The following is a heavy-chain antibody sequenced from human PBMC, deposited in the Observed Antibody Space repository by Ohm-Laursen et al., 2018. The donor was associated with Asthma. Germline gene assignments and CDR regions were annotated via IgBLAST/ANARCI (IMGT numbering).Heavy chain of an antibody. CDR1: GYTFSSYG. Sequence: ASVKVSCKSSGYTFSSYGISWVRQAPGQGLEWMGWIGAYNGDTNYAQRLQGRVTMTRNTSISTAYMELSSLRSEDTAVYYCARTGTTYYYYGMDVWGQGTTVTVSS. CDR2: IGAYNGDT. CDR3: ARTGTTYYYYGMDV. J-gene: IGHJ6*02. D-gene: IGHD1-7*01. V-gene: IGHV1-18*01.